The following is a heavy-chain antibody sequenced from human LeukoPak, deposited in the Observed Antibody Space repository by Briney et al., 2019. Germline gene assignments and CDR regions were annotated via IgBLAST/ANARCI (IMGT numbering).Heavy chain of an antibody. CDR1: GFTFSSYS. CDR2: ISSSSSYI. V-gene: IGHV3-21*01. J-gene: IGHJ6*02. Sequence: GGSLRLSCAASGFTFSSYSMNWVRQAPGKGLEWVSSISSSSSYIYYADSVKGRFTISRDNAKNSLYLQMNSLRAEDTAVYYCARGSSSSLFGDYYYYGMDVWGQGTTVTVSS. D-gene: IGHD6-6*01. CDR3: ARGSSSSLFGDYYYYGMDV.